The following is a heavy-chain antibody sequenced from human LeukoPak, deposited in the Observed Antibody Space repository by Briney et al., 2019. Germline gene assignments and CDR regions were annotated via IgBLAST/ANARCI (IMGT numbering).Heavy chain of an antibody. CDR1: GFSFSSYG. D-gene: IGHD6-13*01. Sequence: GGSLRLSCAASGFSFSSYGMHWVRQAPGKGLEWVAVIAYDGSNKYYADSVKGRFTISRDNSKNTLYLQMHSLRPEDTAVYYCAKDNVAAAGRYFDYWGQGTLVTVSS. V-gene: IGHV3-30*18. CDR2: IAYDGSNK. J-gene: IGHJ4*02. CDR3: AKDNVAAAGRYFDY.